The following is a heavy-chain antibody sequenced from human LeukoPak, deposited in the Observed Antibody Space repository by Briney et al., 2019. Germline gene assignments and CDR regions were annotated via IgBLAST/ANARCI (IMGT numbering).Heavy chain of an antibody. CDR1: GGSISNYY. Sequence: SETLSLTCTVSGGSISNYYWSWIRQSPEKGLEWIGYIHDSGSTNYNPSLKSRVTISVDTSKNQFSLKLSSVTAADTAVYYCARLDAAAGRYLQFFYWGQGALVTVSS. CDR2: IHDSGST. CDR3: ARLDAAAGRYLQFFY. J-gene: IGHJ4*02. D-gene: IGHD5-24*01. V-gene: IGHV4-59*08.